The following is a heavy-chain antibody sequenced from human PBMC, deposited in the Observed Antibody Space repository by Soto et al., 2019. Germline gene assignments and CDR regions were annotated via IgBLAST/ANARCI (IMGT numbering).Heavy chain of an antibody. CDR2: INPNSGGT. CDR1: GYTFTGSY. J-gene: IGHJ4*02. CDR3: ARGLSLYCSGGSCYSFWFDY. Sequence: QVQLVQSGAEVKKPGASVKVSCKASGYTFTGSYMHWGRQAPGQGLEWMGWINPNSGGTNYAQKFQGWVTMTRDTSISTAYMELSRLRSDDTVVYYCARGLSLYCSGGSCYSFWFDYWGQGTLVTVSS. V-gene: IGHV1-2*04. D-gene: IGHD2-15*01.